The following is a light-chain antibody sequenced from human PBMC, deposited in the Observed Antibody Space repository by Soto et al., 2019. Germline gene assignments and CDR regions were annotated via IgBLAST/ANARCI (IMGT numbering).Light chain of an antibody. Sequence: EIVLTQSPATLSLSPGGRATLSCRASQTVSSYLAWYQQKPGQAPRLLIYDGTNRATGIPARFSGSGSGSDFTLTISSLEPEDFAVYYCQQRSNWPPFTLGQGTRLEIK. CDR2: DGT. CDR3: QQRSNWPPFT. CDR1: QTVSSY. J-gene: IGKJ5*01. V-gene: IGKV3-11*01.